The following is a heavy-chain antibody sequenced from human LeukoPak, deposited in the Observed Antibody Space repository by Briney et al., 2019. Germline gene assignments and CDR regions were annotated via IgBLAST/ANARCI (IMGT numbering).Heavy chain of an antibody. CDR2: IYHSGST. CDR3: ARGLPGLLYYFDY. J-gene: IGHJ4*02. V-gene: IGHV4-59*01. CDR1: GGSISSYY. Sequence: PSETLSLTCTVSGGSISSYYWSWIRQPPGKGLEWIGHIYHSGSTNYNPPLQSRVTISVDTSKNQFSLKRSSVSAADTAVYYCARGLPGLLYYFDYWGQGTLVTVSS. D-gene: IGHD1-26*01.